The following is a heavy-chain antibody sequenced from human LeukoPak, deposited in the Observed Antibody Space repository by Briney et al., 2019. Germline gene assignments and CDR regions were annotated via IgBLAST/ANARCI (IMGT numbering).Heavy chain of an antibody. V-gene: IGHV4-34*01. Sequence: SETLSLTCAVYGGSFSGYYWSWIRQPPGKGLEWIGEINHSGSTNYNPSLKSRVTISVDTSKSQFSLKLSSVTAADTAVYYCARYYYDSSGYLRGFDYWGQGTLVTVSS. D-gene: IGHD3-22*01. CDR2: INHSGST. J-gene: IGHJ4*02. CDR3: ARYYYDSSGYLRGFDY. CDR1: GGSFSGYY.